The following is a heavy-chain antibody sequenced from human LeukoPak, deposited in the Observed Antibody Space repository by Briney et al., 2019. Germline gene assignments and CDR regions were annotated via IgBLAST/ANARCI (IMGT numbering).Heavy chain of an antibody. V-gene: IGHV3-48*04. Sequence: GGSLTLSCAASGFTFSSYTMNWVRQAPGKGLEGVSYISSSGSTIYYPASVKGRFTISRYNAKNSVYLQMNSRRAEDTAVYYCARDRGATVTNSIFDYWGQGTLVTVSS. D-gene: IGHD4-17*01. CDR2: ISSSGSTI. CDR1: GFTFSSYT. J-gene: IGHJ4*02. CDR3: ARDRGATVTNSIFDY.